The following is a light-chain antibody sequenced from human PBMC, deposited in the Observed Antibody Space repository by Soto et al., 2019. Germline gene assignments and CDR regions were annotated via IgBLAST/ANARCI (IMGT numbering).Light chain of an antibody. J-gene: IGLJ1*01. CDR1: SSDVGGYNY. CDR3: CSYAGTYTFGV. Sequence: ALTQPRSVSGSPGQSVTISCTGTSSDVGGYNYVSWYQQHPGKAPKLMIYDVSKRPSGVPDRFSGSKSGNTASLTISGLQAEDEADYYCCSYAGTYTFGVFGTGTKVTVL. CDR2: DVS. V-gene: IGLV2-11*01.